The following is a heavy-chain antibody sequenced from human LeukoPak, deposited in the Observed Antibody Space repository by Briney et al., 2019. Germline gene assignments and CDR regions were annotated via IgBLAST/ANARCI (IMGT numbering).Heavy chain of an antibody. CDR1: EFTFSSYE. D-gene: IGHD3-10*01. CDR2: ISSSGSAM. CDR3: ARGFRLDY. J-gene: IGHJ4*02. Sequence: GGSLRLSCAASEFTFSSYEMNWVRQAPGKGLEWVSYISSSGSAMYYADSVKDRFTISRDNTKNSLYLKMKSLRAEDTAVYYCARGFRLDYWGQGNLVTVSS. V-gene: IGHV3-48*03.